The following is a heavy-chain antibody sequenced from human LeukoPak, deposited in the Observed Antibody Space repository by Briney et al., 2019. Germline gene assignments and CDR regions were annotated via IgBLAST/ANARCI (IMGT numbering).Heavy chain of an antibody. Sequence: GASVKVSCKASGYTFTGYYMHWVRQAPGQGLEWMGWINPNSGGTNYAQKFQGRVTMTRDTSISTAYMELSRLRSDDTAVYYCARAHCSSTSCYGWYYYYYMDVRGKATTVNVAS. CDR3: ARAHCSSTSCYGWYYYYYMDV. V-gene: IGHV1-2*02. CDR1: GYTFTGYY. D-gene: IGHD2-2*01. CDR2: INPNSGGT. J-gene: IGHJ6*03.